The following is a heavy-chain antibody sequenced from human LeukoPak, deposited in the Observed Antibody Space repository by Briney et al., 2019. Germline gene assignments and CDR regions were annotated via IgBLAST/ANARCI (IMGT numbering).Heavy chain of an antibody. D-gene: IGHD3-9*01. CDR1: GFTFDDYG. V-gene: IGHV3-23*01. CDR2: ISGSGGST. CDR3: ARRDILTGYYEYYFDY. Sequence: PGGSLRLSCAASGFTFDDYGMNWVRQAPGKGLEWVSAISGSGGSTYYADSVKGRFTISRDNSKNTLYLQMNSLRAEDTAVYYCARRDILTGYYEYYFDYWGQGTLVTVSS. J-gene: IGHJ4*02.